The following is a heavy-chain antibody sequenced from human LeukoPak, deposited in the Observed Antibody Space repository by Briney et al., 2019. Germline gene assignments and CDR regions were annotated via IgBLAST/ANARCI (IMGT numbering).Heavy chain of an antibody. CDR2: INWNGGST. V-gene: IGHV3-20*04. Sequence: GGSLRLSCAASGFTFDDYVMSWVRQAPGKGLEWVSGINWNGGSTGYADSVKGRFTISRDNAKNSLYLQMNSLRAEDTAVYYCARVYYDILTGYYGPGGFDYWGQGTLVTVSS. CDR1: GFTFDDYV. J-gene: IGHJ4*02. D-gene: IGHD3-9*01. CDR3: ARVYYDILTGYYGPGGFDY.